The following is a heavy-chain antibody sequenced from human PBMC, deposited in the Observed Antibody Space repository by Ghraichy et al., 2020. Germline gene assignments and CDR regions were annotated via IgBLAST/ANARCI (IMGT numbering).Heavy chain of an antibody. CDR1: DSVVTSPHY. D-gene: IGHD2-8*01. CDR3: ARGLNLGYCTTSTCPFWFFDL. V-gene: IGHV4-61*01. Sequence: SQTLSLTCTVSDSVVTSPHYWSWIRQSPGKGLEWIGFVHHGGSSHSNPSLGSRVTMSVDTSKNQFSLKLTSVTAADTAMYYCARGLNLGYCTTSTCPFWFFDLWGRATLVPVSS. J-gene: IGHJ2*01. CDR2: VHHGGSS.